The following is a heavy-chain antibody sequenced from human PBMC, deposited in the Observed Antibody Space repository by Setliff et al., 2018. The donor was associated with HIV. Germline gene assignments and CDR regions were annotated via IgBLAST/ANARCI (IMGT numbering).Heavy chain of an antibody. D-gene: IGHD1-26*01. CDR3: ARDATRGGDFDF. Sequence: PGGSLRLSCTASGFTFSSHDMHWVRQAPGKGLEWVANIKEDGSETFYVDSVKGRFTMSRDNAKNLVYLEMNSLKVEDTAVYYCARDATRGGDFDFWGQGTLVTVSS. CDR2: IKEDGSET. J-gene: IGHJ4*02. V-gene: IGHV3-7*01. CDR1: GFTFSSHD.